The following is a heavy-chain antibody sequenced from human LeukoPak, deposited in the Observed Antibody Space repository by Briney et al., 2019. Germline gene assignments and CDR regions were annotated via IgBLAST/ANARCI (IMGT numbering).Heavy chain of an antibody. Sequence: NTSETLSLTCTVSGGSISSSSYYWGWIRQPPGKGLEWIGSNYYSGSTYYNPSLKSRVTISVDTSKNQFSLKLSSVTAADTAVYYCAREGDLPTYYYDSSGYPYLFDYWGQGTLVTVSS. CDR1: GGSISSSSYY. CDR2: NYYSGST. D-gene: IGHD3-22*01. V-gene: IGHV4-39*07. CDR3: AREGDLPTYYYDSSGYPYLFDY. J-gene: IGHJ4*02.